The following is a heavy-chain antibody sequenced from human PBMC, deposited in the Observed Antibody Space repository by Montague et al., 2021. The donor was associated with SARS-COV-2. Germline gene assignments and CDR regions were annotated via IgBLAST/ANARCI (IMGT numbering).Heavy chain of an antibody. V-gene: IGHV4-61*02. Sequence: TLSLTCTVSGGSISRGYYYWSWIRQPAGKGLEWIGRIYRSGSLNYNPSLESRDVLSVDTSRNQFSMKMTSVTAADTAMYYCARGVDTGVVTVTGGFDSWGQGTLGIVSS. CDR2: IYRSGSL. CDR1: GGSISRGYYY. D-gene: IGHD5-18*01. J-gene: IGHJ4*02. CDR3: ARGVDTGVVTVTGGFDS.